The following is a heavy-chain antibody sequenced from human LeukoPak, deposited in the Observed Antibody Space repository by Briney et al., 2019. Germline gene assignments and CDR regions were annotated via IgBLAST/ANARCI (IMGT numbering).Heavy chain of an antibody. CDR3: ARDRGNDYSNYGDY. V-gene: IGHV1-18*01. D-gene: IGHD4-11*01. CDR2: ISAYNGNT. CDR1: GYTFTSYG. J-gene: IGHJ4*02. Sequence: ASVKVSCTASGYTFTSYGISWVRQAPGQGLEWMGWISAYNGNTNYAQKLQGRVTMTTDTSTSTAYMELRSLRSDDTAVYYCARDRGNDYSNYGDYWGQGTLVTVSS.